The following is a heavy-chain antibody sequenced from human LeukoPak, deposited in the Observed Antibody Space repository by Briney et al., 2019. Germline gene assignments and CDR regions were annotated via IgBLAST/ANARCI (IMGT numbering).Heavy chain of an antibody. V-gene: IGHV4-34*01. D-gene: IGHD4/OR15-4a*01. J-gene: IGHJ5*02. CDR1: GGSFSDSY. CDR2: INHSGST. CDR3: ATARGGAPRWFDP. Sequence: KPSETLSLTCAVYGGSFSDSYWSWIRQPPGKGLEWIGEINHSGSTNYNPSLKSRVTMSVDTSKNQFSLRLSSVTAADTAVYYCATARGGAPRWFDPWGQGTLVTVSS.